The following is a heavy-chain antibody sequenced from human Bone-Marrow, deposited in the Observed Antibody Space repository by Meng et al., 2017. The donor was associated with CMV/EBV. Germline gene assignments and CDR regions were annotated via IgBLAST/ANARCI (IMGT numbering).Heavy chain of an antibody. CDR1: GDSVSNNDVA. J-gene: IGHJ4*02. CDR2: TYYNSKWYN. V-gene: IGHV6-1*01. Sequence: SQTLSPTCAISGDSVSNNDVAWNWIRQSPLRGLEWLGRTYYNSKWYNEYAVSVKSRIIFNADTSQNQFSLQLNSVSPEDTAVYYCARGASRSLDYWGQGTLVTVSS. CDR3: ARGASRSLDY. D-gene: IGHD3-16*01.